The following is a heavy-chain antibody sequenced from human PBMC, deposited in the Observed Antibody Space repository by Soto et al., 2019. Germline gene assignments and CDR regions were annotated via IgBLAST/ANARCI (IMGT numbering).Heavy chain of an antibody. CDR3: AKVTDCGVSRCDDGIDI. V-gene: IGHV3-23*01. J-gene: IGHJ3*02. Sequence: EVQLLESGGGLAQPGGSLRLSCAASGFTFSSYSMNWVRQAPGKGLEWVSIISGSGGVTSYADSVKGRFTISSDISKNSLLLQMKSLRYEDTAVYYCAKVTDCGVSRCDDGIDIWGHGTLVTVS. D-gene: IGHD2-21*01. CDR2: ISGSGGVT. CDR1: GFTFSSYS.